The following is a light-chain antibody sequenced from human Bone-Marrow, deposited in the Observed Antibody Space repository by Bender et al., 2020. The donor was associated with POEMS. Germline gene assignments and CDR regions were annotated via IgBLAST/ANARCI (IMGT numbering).Light chain of an antibody. J-gene: IGLJ2*01. V-gene: IGLV3-1*01. Sequence: SYEVTQPPSVSESPGQTASITCSGDDLGDKYVAWYQQKPGQSPVLVIYQDTKRPSGIPERFSGSNSGNTATLTISGTQAMDEADYYCQAWDTYSVIFGGGTKLTVL. CDR1: DLGDKY. CDR2: QDT. CDR3: QAWDTYSVI.